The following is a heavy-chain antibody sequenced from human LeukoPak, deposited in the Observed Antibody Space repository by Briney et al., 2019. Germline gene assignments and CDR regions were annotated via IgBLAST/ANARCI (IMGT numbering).Heavy chain of an antibody. CDR3: AKDLGRYSYAIDY. CDR1: GFTFSDYN. D-gene: IGHD2-2*01. J-gene: IGHJ4*02. Sequence: GWSLRLSCAASGFTFSDYNMHWLRQAPAKGLQWVAFMHHNEYTRSSADSVKGRFTVSRDNSNNTVYPQMNSLRPEDTAIYYCAKDLGRYSYAIDYWGQGALVTVSS. CDR2: MHHNEYTR. V-gene: IGHV3-30*02.